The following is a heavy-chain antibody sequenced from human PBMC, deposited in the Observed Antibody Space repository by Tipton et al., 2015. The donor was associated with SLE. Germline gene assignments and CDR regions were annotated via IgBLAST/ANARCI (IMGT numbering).Heavy chain of an antibody. V-gene: IGHV4-34*01. Sequence: TLSLTCAVSGASFSGYYWTWIRQAPGKGLEWIGEINHGGGTHYNPSLKSRVSISIDTSENHFSLKLTSVTAADTAVYYRARIPAVAGTGVAYWGQGTLVTVSS. CDR2: INHGGGT. CDR3: ARIPAVAGTGVAY. J-gene: IGHJ4*02. CDR1: GASFSGYY. D-gene: IGHD6-19*01.